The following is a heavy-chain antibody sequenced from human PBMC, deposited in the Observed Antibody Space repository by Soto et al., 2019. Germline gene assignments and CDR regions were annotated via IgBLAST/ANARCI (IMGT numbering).Heavy chain of an antibody. D-gene: IGHD1-1*01. V-gene: IGHV4-4*07. CDR3: ARDGTKTLRDWFDP. CDR2: IYATGTN. CDR1: GASISGFY. J-gene: IGHJ5*02. Sequence: PSETLSLTCTVSGASISGFYWSWIRKSAGKGLEWIGRIYATGTNDYNPSLKSRVMMSVATSKKQFSLKLRSVTAADTAVYYCARDGTKTLRDWFDPWGQGISVTVSS.